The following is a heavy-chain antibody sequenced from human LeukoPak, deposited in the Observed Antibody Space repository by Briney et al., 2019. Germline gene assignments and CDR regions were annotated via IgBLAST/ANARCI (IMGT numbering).Heavy chain of an antibody. D-gene: IGHD3-22*01. J-gene: IGHJ4*02. CDR1: GFTFSSYE. CDR3: ARDRYSSGYDTLVY. V-gene: IGHV3-48*03. CDR2: ISSSGSTI. Sequence: GGSLRLSCAASGFTFSSYEMNWVRQAPGKGLEWVSYISSSGSTIYYADSVKGRFTISRDNAKNSLYLQMNSLRAEDMAVYYCARDRYSSGYDTLVYWGQGTLVTVSS.